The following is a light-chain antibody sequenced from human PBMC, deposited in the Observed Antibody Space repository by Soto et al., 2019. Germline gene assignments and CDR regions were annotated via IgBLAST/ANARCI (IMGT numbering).Light chain of an antibody. Sequence: DIQLTQSPSFLSASVGDTVTITCRASQGISTYLAWYQQKPGKAPKNLIYGASTLQSGVPSRFSGSGSGTDFTLTISSLQPDDFATYYCQHYNSYSEAFGQGTKVDNK. V-gene: IGKV1-9*01. CDR3: QHYNSYSEA. CDR1: QGISTY. J-gene: IGKJ1*01. CDR2: GAS.